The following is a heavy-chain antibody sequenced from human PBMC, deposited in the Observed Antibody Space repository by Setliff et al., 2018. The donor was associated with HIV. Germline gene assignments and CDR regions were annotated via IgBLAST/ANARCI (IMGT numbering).Heavy chain of an antibody. CDR1: GASISFDT. J-gene: IGHJ3*02. CDR2: IYNSATT. Sequence: PSETLSLTCIVSGASISFDTWSWIRQPPGKGLQWIGFIYNSATTNYNPSLKSRVIISVDTSKNQFSLNLTSVTAADTAVYYCAREDTTGYYSLSAFDIWGQGTLVTVSS. CDR3: AREDTTGYYSLSAFDI. V-gene: IGHV4-4*08. D-gene: IGHD3-22*01.